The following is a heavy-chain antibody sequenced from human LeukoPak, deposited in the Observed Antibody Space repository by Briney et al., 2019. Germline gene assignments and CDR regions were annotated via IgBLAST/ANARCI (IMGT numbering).Heavy chain of an antibody. J-gene: IGHJ4*02. CDR1: GYSFTSYW. Sequence: GAPLQISCKGSGYSFTSYWIGWVRQMPGKGLEWMGIIYPGDSDIRYSPSFQGQVTISADKSISTAYLQWSSLKASGTAMYYCARQFGGNSEFDYWGQGTLVTVSS. V-gene: IGHV5-51*01. CDR3: ARQFGGNSEFDY. D-gene: IGHD4-23*01. CDR2: IYPGDSDI.